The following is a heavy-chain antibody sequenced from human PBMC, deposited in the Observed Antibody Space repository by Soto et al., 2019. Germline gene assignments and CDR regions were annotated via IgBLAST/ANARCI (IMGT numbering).Heavy chain of an antibody. V-gene: IGHV1-69*01. CDR1: GGTFSSYA. D-gene: IGHD4-17*01. Sequence: QVQLVQSGAEVKKPGSSVKVSCKASGGTFSSYAISWVRQAPGQGLEWMGGSIPIFGTANYAQKFQGRVTITADESTSTAYMELSSLRSEDTAVYYCASPTVTTSKPGFDYWGQGTLFTVSS. CDR3: ASPTVTTSKPGFDY. J-gene: IGHJ4*02. CDR2: SIPIFGTA.